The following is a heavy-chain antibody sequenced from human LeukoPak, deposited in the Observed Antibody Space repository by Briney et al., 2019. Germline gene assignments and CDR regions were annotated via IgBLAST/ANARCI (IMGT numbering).Heavy chain of an antibody. J-gene: IGHJ4*02. Sequence: GGSLRLSCAASGFTFSSYSMNWVRQAPGKGLEWVSSISSSSSYIYYADSVKGRFTISRDNAKNSLYLQVNSLRAEDTAVYYCASSLYGDYPFDYWGQGTLVTVSS. CDR2: ISSSSSYI. D-gene: IGHD4-17*01. CDR1: GFTFSSYS. V-gene: IGHV3-21*01. CDR3: ASSLYGDYPFDY.